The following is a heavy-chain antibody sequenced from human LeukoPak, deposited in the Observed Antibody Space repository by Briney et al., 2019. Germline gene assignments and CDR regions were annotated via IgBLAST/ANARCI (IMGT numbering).Heavy chain of an antibody. D-gene: IGHD6-19*01. Sequence: PGGSLRLSCAASGFTVSSHHMGWVRQAPGKGLEWVSDIFGGGTTYYADSVKGRFTISRDNSRNTLYIQMNSLRVEDTAVYYCANSLAVAGPFDYWGQGTLVTVSS. CDR2: IFGGGTT. V-gene: IGHV3-53*01. CDR1: GFTVSSHH. J-gene: IGHJ4*02. CDR3: ANSLAVAGPFDY.